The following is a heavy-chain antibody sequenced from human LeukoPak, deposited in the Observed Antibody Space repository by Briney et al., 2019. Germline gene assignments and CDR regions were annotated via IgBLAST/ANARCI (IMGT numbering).Heavy chain of an antibody. V-gene: IGHV3-48*01. CDR3: ARAFGLDAFDI. CDR2: ISGGSGVI. D-gene: IGHD3-10*01. Sequence: GGSLRLSCAASGFTFSSYSMNWVRQAPGKGLEWVSHISGGSGVISYADSVKGRFTISRDNAKNSLYLQMNSLRAEDTAVYYCARAFGLDAFDIWGQGTMVTVSS. CDR1: GFTFSSYS. J-gene: IGHJ3*02.